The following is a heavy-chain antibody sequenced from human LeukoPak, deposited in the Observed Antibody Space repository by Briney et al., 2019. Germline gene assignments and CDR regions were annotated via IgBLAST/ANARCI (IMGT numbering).Heavy chain of an antibody. V-gene: IGHV3-23*01. D-gene: IGHD1-26*01. CDR1: GFTFSTYG. CDR2: ISGNTGGI. J-gene: IGHJ4*02. CDR3: ANLPIVGAADY. Sequence: GGSLRLSCAASGFTFSTYGMAWVRQPPGRGLEWVSAISGNTGGIYYSDSVRGRLTISRDNSKNTLYLQMSGLRVEDTAIYYCANLPIVGAADYWGQGTLVTVSS.